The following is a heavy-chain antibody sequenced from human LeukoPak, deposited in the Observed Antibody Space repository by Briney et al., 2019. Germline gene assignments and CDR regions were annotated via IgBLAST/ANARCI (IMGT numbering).Heavy chain of an antibody. CDR1: GFTFSSYG. CDR3: ARESYSARFDY. Sequence: GGSLRLSCATSGFTFSSYGMHWVRQAPGKGLEWVAFIRHDGSNKYYADPVKGRFTISRDNSKNTLFLQMNSLRAEDTAVYYCARESYSARFDYWGQGTLVTVSS. J-gene: IGHJ4*02. CDR2: IRHDGSNK. D-gene: IGHD2-21*01. V-gene: IGHV3-30*02.